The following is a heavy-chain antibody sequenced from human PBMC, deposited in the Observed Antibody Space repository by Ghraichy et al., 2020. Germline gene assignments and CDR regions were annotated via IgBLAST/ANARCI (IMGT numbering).Heavy chain of an antibody. Sequence: LSLTCAASGFTFSSYSMNWVHRAPGKGLEWVSSISSSSSYIYYADSVKGRFTISRDNAKNSLYLQMNSLRAEDTAVYYCARDGTNDYGDFEGWFDPWGQGTLVTVSS. V-gene: IGHV3-21*01. CDR1: GFTFSSYS. J-gene: IGHJ5*02. CDR3: ARDGTNDYGDFEGWFDP. CDR2: ISSSSSYI. D-gene: IGHD4-17*01.